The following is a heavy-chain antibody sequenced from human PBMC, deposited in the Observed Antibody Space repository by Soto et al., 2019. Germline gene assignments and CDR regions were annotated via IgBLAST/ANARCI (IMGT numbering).Heavy chain of an antibody. J-gene: IGHJ5*02. CDR2: ISGSGGST. Sequence: GGSLRLSCAASGFTFSSYAMSWVRQAPGKGLEWVSAISGSGGSTYYADSVKGRFTISRDNSKNTLYLQMNSLRAEDTAVYYCAKDKSSSCCPNWFDPWGQGTLVTVSS. CDR1: GFTFSSYA. CDR3: AKDKSSSCCPNWFDP. D-gene: IGHD6-13*01. V-gene: IGHV3-23*01.